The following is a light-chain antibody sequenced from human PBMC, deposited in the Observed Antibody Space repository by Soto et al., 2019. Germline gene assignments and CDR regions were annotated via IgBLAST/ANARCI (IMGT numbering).Light chain of an antibody. CDR3: HQRQSWPRT. CDR2: LAS. V-gene: IGKV3-11*01. Sequence: EIVLTQSPATLSSFQGDRVTLSCRASQAVNTRLAWYQHKPGQAPRLLIYLASNSAAGVPARFSGSGSGTDFTLTISAVEPEDFAVYYCHQRQSWPRTFGQGTTVDIK. CDR1: QAVNTR. J-gene: IGKJ1*01.